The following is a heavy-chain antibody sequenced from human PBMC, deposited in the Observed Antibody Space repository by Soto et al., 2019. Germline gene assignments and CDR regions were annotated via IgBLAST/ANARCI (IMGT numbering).Heavy chain of an antibody. J-gene: IGHJ4*02. CDR3: ARDAAAGLYDC. CDR1: GYTFTNYG. Sequence: QVQLVQSGAEVKKPGASVKVSCKASGYTFTNYGISWVRQAPGQGLEWMGWINAYNGNTKSAQKLQGRVTLTTDTSTSTAYMELRSLRSDDTAVYYCARDAAAGLYDCWGQGTLVTVSS. D-gene: IGHD6-13*01. V-gene: IGHV1-18*01. CDR2: INAYNGNT.